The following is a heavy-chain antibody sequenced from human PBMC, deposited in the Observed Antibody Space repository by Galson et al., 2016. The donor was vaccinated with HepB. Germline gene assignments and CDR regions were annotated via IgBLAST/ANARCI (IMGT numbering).Heavy chain of an antibody. V-gene: IGHV3-74*01. Sequence: SLRLSCAASGFTFSSHWIHWVRQGPGTGLVWVSRINGDGSITTYADSVKGRFTISRDNAKNTLYLQMNSLRAEDTAVYYCAGPGGNSAWDGIDFFYYGLDVWGQGTTVTVSS. J-gene: IGHJ6*02. D-gene: IGHD6-19*01. CDR1: GFTFSSHW. CDR3: AGPGGNSAWDGIDFFYYGLDV. CDR2: INGDGSIT.